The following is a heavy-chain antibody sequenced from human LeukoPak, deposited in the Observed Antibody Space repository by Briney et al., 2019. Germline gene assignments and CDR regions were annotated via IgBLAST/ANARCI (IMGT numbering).Heavy chain of an antibody. Sequence: PGESLKISCKASPYSFTTDWIGWVRQAPGQGLEWMGGIIPMFGIANYAQKFQGRVTITADESTSTAYMELSSLRSEDTAVYYCARDRPYTGGWRGFDYWGQGTLVTVSS. CDR1: PYSFTTDW. CDR2: IIPMFGIA. CDR3: ARDRPYTGGWRGFDY. D-gene: IGHD6-19*01. V-gene: IGHV1-69*01. J-gene: IGHJ4*02.